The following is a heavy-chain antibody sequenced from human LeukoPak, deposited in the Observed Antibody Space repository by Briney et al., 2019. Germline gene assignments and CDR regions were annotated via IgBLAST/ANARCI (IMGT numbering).Heavy chain of an antibody. Sequence: AAVKVSCKASGYTFTGYYMHWVRQAPGQGLEWMGWINPNSGGTNYAQKFQGRVTMTRDTSISTAYMELSRLRSDDTAVYYCARDPASYYYGSGSLDPWGQGTLVTVSS. CDR3: ARDPASYYYGSGSLDP. J-gene: IGHJ5*02. V-gene: IGHV1-2*02. D-gene: IGHD3-10*01. CDR1: GYTFTGYY. CDR2: INPNSGGT.